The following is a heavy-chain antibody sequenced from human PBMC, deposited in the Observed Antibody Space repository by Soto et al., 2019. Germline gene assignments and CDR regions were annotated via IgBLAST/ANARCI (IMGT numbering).Heavy chain of an antibody. CDR1: GDSISSYY. V-gene: IGHV4-59*08. CDR2: IYYSGST. CDR3: GSVVGAITPFDY. J-gene: IGHJ4*02. Sequence: SETLSITCTVSGDSISSYYWNWIRQSPGKGLEWIGYIYYSGSTNYNPSLKSRVTISVDTSKNQFSLKLSSVTAADTAVYYCGSVVGAITPFDYWGQGTLVTVSS. D-gene: IGHD1-26*01.